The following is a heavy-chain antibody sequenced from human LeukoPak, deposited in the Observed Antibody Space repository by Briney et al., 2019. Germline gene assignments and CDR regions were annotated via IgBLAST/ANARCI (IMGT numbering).Heavy chain of an antibody. CDR1: GFTFSSYA. D-gene: IGHD6-19*01. CDR3: ARDGLQYSSGWYDLHVYYYYYYMDV. J-gene: IGHJ6*03. Sequence: PGGSLRLSCAASGFTFSSYAMHWVRQAPGKGLEWVAVISYDGSNKYYADSVKGRFTISRDNSKNTLYLQMNSLRAEDTAVYYCARDGLQYSSGWYDLHVYYYYYYMDVWGKGTTVTVSS. V-gene: IGHV3-30*04. CDR2: ISYDGSNK.